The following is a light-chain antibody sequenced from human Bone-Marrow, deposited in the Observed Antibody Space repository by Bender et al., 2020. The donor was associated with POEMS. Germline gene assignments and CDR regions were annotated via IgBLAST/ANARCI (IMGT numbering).Light chain of an antibody. CDR3: QAWDNRAVM. CDR1: ELRETF. J-gene: IGLJ3*02. CDR2: ANN. V-gene: IGLV3-1*01. Sequence: SYALTQAPSVSVSPGQTARITCSGDELRETFVCWYLLRPGQSPILVTYANNKRPSGIPERISASKSGDTATLTIAGTQAIDEGDYYCQAWDNRAVMFGGGTKLTVL.